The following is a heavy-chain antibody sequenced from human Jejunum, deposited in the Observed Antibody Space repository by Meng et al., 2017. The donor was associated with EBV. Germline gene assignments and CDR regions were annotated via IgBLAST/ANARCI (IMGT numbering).Heavy chain of an antibody. J-gene: IGHJ4*02. CDR1: GNTLTKYL. V-gene: IGHV1-46*01. D-gene: IGHD6-19*01. Sequence: QEELVHAGAEVKKPGASVRVACKGSGNTLTKYLIHWVRQAPGQGLEWMGILNPSTTYIEYAQKFRGRVTMTKDTSTSTVYMELSSLKSEDTAVYYCAREQAGTYQFDYWGQGSLVTVSS. CDR3: AREQAGTYQFDY. CDR2: LNPSTTYI.